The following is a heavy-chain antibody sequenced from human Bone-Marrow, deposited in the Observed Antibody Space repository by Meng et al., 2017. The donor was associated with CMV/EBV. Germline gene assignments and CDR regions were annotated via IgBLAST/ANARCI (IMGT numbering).Heavy chain of an antibody. CDR3: ARQFYDGAFDI. D-gene: IGHD2/OR15-2a*01. CDR1: GGSISSYY. J-gene: IGHJ3*02. Sequence: SETLSLTCTVSGGSISSYYWSWIRQPPGKGLEWIGYIYYSGSTNYNPSLKSRVTISVDTSKNQFSLKLSSVTAADTAVYYCARQFYDGAFDIWGQGTMVTVS. CDR2: IYYSGST. V-gene: IGHV4-59*01.